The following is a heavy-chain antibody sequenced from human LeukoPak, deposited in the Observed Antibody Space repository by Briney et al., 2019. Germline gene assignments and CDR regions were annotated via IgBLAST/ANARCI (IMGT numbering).Heavy chain of an antibody. V-gene: IGHV4-31*03. Sequence: SETLSLTCTVSGGSISSGGYYWSWIRQHPGKGLEWIGYIYYSGSTYYSPSLKSRVTISVDTSKNQFSLKLSSVTAADTAVYYCARDQVAGNWFDPWGQGTLVTVSS. CDR3: ARDQVAGNWFDP. D-gene: IGHD6-19*01. CDR1: GGSISSGGYY. CDR2: IYYSGST. J-gene: IGHJ5*02.